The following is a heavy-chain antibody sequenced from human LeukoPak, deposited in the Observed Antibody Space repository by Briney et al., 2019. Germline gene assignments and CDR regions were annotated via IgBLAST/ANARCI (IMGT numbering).Heavy chain of an antibody. J-gene: IGHJ3*02. CDR3: AKDPNGDYVGAFDI. CDR1: GFTFSSYS. V-gene: IGHV3-23*01. D-gene: IGHD4-17*01. Sequence: GGSLRLSCAASGFTFSSYSMNWVRQAPGKGLEWVSAITGSYNAQYADSVKGRFTISRDNSKNTLYLQMNSLRVEDTAVYYCAKDPNGDYVGAFDIWGQGTMVTVSS. CDR2: ITGSYNA.